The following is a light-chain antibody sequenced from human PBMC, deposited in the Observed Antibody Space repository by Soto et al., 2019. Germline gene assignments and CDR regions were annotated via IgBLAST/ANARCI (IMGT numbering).Light chain of an antibody. J-gene: IGLJ1*01. CDR3: CSYAGSSTYV. CDR1: SSDVGDYNS. V-gene: IGLV2-11*01. CDR2: DVS. Sequence: QSALTQPRSVSGSPGQSVTVSCIGTSSDVGDYNSVSWYQQHPGKAPKLMIYDVSKRPSGVPDRFSGSKSGNTASLTISGLQAEDEADYYCCSYAGSSTYVFGIGTKVTAL.